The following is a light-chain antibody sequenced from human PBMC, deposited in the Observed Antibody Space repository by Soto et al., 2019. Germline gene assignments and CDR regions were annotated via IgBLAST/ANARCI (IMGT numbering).Light chain of an antibody. CDR3: HQYNNWPRT. V-gene: IGKV3-15*01. Sequence: EIVMTQSPATLSVSPGERATLSCRASQSVSSNLGWYQQKPGQAPRLLIYGSDTRATGIPARFSGSGSGTEFTLTIRSLQSEDFAVYYCHQYNNWPRTFGQGTKVDIK. J-gene: IGKJ1*01. CDR2: GSD. CDR1: QSVSSN.